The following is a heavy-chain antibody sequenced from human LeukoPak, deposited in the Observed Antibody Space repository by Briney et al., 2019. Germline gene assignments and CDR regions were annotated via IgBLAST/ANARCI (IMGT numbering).Heavy chain of an antibody. V-gene: IGHV4-59*13. CDR1: GGSIRTAY. D-gene: IGHD5-12*01. CDR2: MFYTGST. CDR3: ASGYSGYDPDSY. J-gene: IGHJ4*02. Sequence: PSETLSLTSTVHGGSIRTAYWRSIRRPPAKVLECNGYMFYTGSTNYSPSLESRVTISVDTSKNQFSLRLSSVTAADTAVYYCASGYSGYDPDSYWGQGTLATVSS.